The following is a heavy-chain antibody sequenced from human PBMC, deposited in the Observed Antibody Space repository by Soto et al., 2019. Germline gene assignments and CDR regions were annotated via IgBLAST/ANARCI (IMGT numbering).Heavy chain of an antibody. J-gene: IGHJ6*03. D-gene: IGHD6-13*01. Sequence: AASVKVSCKASGYTFTSYGISWVRQAPGQGLEWMGWISAYNGNTNYAQKLQGRVTMTTDTSTSTAYMELRSLRSDDTAVYYCARKTGYSSSWPPNYYYYYMDVWGKGTTVTVSS. CDR3: ARKTGYSSSWPPNYYYYYMDV. CDR2: ISAYNGNT. CDR1: GYTFTSYG. V-gene: IGHV1-18*01.